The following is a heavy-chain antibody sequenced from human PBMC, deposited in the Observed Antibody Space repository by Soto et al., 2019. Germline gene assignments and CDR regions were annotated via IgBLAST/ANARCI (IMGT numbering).Heavy chain of an antibody. V-gene: IGHV3-23*01. CDR2: ISGSGDTT. CDR1: GFTFSSFA. Sequence: PGGSLRLSXAASGFTFSSFAMSWVRQTPGEGLVWVSAISGSGDTTYYADSVKGRFTISRDDSKNTLYLQMNNLRAEDTAVYYCAKDHFGSGTYYSLIDSWGQGTLVTVSS. J-gene: IGHJ4*02. CDR3: AKDHFGSGTYYSLIDS. D-gene: IGHD3-10*01.